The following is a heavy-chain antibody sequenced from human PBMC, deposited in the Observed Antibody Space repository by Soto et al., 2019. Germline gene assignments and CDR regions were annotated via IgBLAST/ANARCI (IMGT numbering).Heavy chain of an antibody. Sequence: SETLSLTCAVYGGSFSGYYWSWIRQPPGKGLEWIGEINHSGSTNYNPSLKSRVTISVDTSKNQFSLKLSSVTAADTAVYYCAREQGKTAGTSGWFDPWGQGTLVTVSS. J-gene: IGHJ5*02. D-gene: IGHD6-19*01. CDR2: INHSGST. V-gene: IGHV4-34*01. CDR3: AREQGKTAGTSGWFDP. CDR1: GGSFSGYY.